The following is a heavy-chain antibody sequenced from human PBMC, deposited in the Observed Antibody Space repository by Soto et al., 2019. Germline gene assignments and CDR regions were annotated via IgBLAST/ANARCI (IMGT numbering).Heavy chain of an antibody. J-gene: IGHJ4*02. CDR2: ISYDGSNK. CDR3: AIETLEYYFDY. Sequence: QVQLVESGGGVVQPGRSLRLSCAASGFTFSIYGMHWVRQAPGKGLAWVAVISYDGSNKYYADSGKGRFTISRDNSKNTLYRQMHSLRGEDTAVYYFAIETLEYYFDYWGQGTLVTVSS. CDR1: GFTFSIYG. V-gene: IGHV3-30*03. D-gene: IGHD3-3*01.